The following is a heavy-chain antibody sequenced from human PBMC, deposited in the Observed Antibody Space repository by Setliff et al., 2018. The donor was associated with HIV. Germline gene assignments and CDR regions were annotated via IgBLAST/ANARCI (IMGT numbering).Heavy chain of an antibody. D-gene: IGHD3-10*01. CDR2: INSYNGNT. Sequence: VASVKVSCKASGYTFTTYGVNWVRQAPGQGLEWMGWINSYNGNTKFAQKFQGRVTMTTDTSTTTAFMELRSLKADDTGIYYCSRSGVPPYYYYGTDVWGQGTTVTVSS. CDR3: SRSGVPPYYYYGTDV. J-gene: IGHJ6*02. CDR1: GYTFTTYG. V-gene: IGHV1-18*04.